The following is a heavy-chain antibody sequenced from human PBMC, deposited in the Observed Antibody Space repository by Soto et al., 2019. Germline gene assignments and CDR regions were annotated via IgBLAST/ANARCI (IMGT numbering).Heavy chain of an antibody. J-gene: IGHJ4*01. CDR3: AGLCYSYATSSYYYADY. CDR1: GDSVSSANFH. Sequence: SETLSLTCAVSGDSVSSANFHWSWIRQPPGKGLEWMGDIHSSGSTNYNPSLKSRVTISVDTSNNQISLSLRSVTAADTAVYYCAGLCYSYATSSYYYADYWRHGTLVTVPQ. CDR2: IHSSGST. D-gene: IGHD3-22*01. V-gene: IGHV4-61*01.